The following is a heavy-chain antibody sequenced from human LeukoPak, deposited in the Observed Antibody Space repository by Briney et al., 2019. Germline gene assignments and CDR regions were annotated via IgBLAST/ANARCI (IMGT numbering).Heavy chain of an antibody. Sequence: PGGSLRLSCAASGFTFSSYAMSWVRQAPGKGLEWVSAISGSGGSTYYADSVKGRFTISRDNSKNTLYLQMNSLRAEDTAVYYCALAPEDIVVVVAGGPYYWYYGMDVWGQGTTVTVSS. J-gene: IGHJ6*02. CDR2: ISGSGGST. D-gene: IGHD2-15*01. CDR3: ALAPEDIVVVVAGGPYYWYYGMDV. CDR1: GFTFSSYA. V-gene: IGHV3-23*01.